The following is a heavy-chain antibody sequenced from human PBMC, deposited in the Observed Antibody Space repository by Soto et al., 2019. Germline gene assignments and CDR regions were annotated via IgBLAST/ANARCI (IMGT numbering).Heavy chain of an antibody. CDR1: GYTFTGSA. V-gene: IGHV1-3*01. CDR3: ARAVAVTAELDY. Sequence: QVQLVQSGAEAKKPGASVKVSCKASGYTFTGSAMHWVRQAPGQRLEWMGWINAGNGNTKYSQKFQGRVTITRYTSASTAYMELSRLRSEDTAVFFCARAVAVTAELDYWGQGTLVTVSS. CDR2: INAGNGNT. D-gene: IGHD2-21*02. J-gene: IGHJ4*02.